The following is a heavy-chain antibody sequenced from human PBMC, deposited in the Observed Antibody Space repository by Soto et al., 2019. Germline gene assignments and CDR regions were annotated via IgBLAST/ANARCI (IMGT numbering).Heavy chain of an antibody. V-gene: IGHV3-23*01. CDR3: AKDQQWPSYGMDV. CDR1: GFTFSSYA. D-gene: IGHD6-19*01. CDR2: ISGSGGST. Sequence: PGGSLRLSCAASGFTFSSYAMSWVRQAPGKGLEWVSAISGSGGSTYYADSVKGRFTISRDNSENTLYLQMNSLRAEDTAVYYCAKDQQWPSYGMDVWGQGTTVTVSS. J-gene: IGHJ6*02.